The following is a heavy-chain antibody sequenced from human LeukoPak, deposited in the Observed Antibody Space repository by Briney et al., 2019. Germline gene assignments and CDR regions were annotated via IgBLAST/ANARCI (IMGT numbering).Heavy chain of an antibody. Sequence: GAAVKVSCKASGYSFNSYGIYWVRQAPGQGLEWMGWISAYNGNTNNVQKLQGRVTMTTDTSTSTAYLELRSLRSDDTAVYYCARGNGGYYQHFPDSWGQGTLVTVSS. J-gene: IGHJ4*02. CDR2: ISAYNGNT. D-gene: IGHD1-26*01. V-gene: IGHV1-18*01. CDR1: GYSFNSYG. CDR3: ARGNGGYYQHFPDS.